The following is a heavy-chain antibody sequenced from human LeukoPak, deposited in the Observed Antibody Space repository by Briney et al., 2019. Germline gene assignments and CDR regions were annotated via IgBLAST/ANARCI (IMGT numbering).Heavy chain of an antibody. CDR3: VSHLITMVWGVKL. D-gene: IGHD3-10*01. Sequence: GGSLRLSCAASGFSFSSYAMSWVRQAPGKGLEWVSAISGSGGSTYYADSVKGRFTISRDNSKNTLYLQMKSLRAEDTAVYYCVSHLITMVWGVKLWGQGTLVTVSS. CDR1: GFSFSSYA. CDR2: ISGSGGST. V-gene: IGHV3-23*01. J-gene: IGHJ4*02.